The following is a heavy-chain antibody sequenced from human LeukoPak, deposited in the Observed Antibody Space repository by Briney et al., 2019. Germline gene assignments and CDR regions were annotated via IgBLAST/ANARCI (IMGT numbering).Heavy chain of an antibody. CDR2: ISGSGGDT. CDR3: AKGTHGMDV. CDR1: GFTFSYYA. V-gene: IGHV3-23*01. Sequence: GGSLRLSCAASGFTFSYYAMSWVRQAPEKGLEWVSAISGSGGDTYYADSVKGRFTISRDNSKNTLDLQMNSLRAEDTAVYYCAKGTHGMDVWGQGTTVTVSS. J-gene: IGHJ6*02.